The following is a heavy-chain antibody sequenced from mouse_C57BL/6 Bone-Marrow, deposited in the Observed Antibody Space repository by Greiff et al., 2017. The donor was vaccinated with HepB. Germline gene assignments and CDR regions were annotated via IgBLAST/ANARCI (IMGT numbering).Heavy chain of an antibody. D-gene: IGHD2-1*01. CDR1: GYAFSSSW. J-gene: IGHJ2*01. V-gene: IGHV1-82*01. CDR3: AVYGNYDY. CDR2: ISPGDGDT. Sequence: VQLQQSGPELVKPGASVKISCKASGYAFSSSWMNWVKQRPGKGLEWIGRISPGDGDTNYNGKFKGKATLTADKSSSTAYMQLSSLTSEDSAVYFCAVYGNYDYWGQGTTLTVSS.